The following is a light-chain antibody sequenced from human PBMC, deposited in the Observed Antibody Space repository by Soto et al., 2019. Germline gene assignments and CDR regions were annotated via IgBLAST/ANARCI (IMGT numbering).Light chain of an antibody. CDR3: QQYNNWRT. CDR1: QSVSRSY. J-gene: IGKJ1*01. CDR2: DAS. V-gene: IGKV3-15*01. Sequence: EIVLTQSPGTLSLSPGDRATLSCRASQSVSRSYLGWYQQKPGQAPRLLIYDASTRATGIPARFSGSGSGTEFTLTISSLQSEDFAVYYCQQYNNWRTFGQGTKVDIK.